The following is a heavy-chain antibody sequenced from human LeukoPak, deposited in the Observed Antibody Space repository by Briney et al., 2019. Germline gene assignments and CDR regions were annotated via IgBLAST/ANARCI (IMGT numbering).Heavy chain of an antibody. CDR3: ARDGARLDY. J-gene: IGHJ4*02. Sequence: GGSLRLSCAASGFTFSNYWMHWVRQVPGKGLVWVSRIGNDGSSTTYADSVKGRFTISRDNAKSTLHLQMNSLRAEDTAVYYCARDGARLDYWGQGTLVTVSS. CDR2: IGNDGSST. D-gene: IGHD1-26*01. V-gene: IGHV3-74*01. CDR1: GFTFSNYW.